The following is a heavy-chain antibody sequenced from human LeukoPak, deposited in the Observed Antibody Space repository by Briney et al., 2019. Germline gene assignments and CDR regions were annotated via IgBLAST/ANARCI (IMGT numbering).Heavy chain of an antibody. CDR1: GFTVSSNY. CDR2: IYSGGST. Sequence: GGSLRLSCAASGFTVSSNYMSWVRQAPGKGLEWVSVIYSGGSTYYADSVKGRVTISRDNSKNTLYLQMNSLRAEDTAVYYCAGLGYCSSTSCYTTNYWGQGTLVTVSS. J-gene: IGHJ4*02. V-gene: IGHV3-53*01. CDR3: AGLGYCSSTSCYTTNY. D-gene: IGHD2-2*02.